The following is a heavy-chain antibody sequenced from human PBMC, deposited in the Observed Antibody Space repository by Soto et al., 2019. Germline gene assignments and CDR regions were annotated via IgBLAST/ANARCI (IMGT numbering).Heavy chain of an antibody. J-gene: IGHJ5*02. CDR2: IYYTGKT. CDR1: GDYIHVGGYY. V-gene: IGHV4-30-4*01. CDR3: GRDLTSNANCIDP. Sequence: SETLSLTCSVSGDYIHVGGYYWAWIRQRPGKGLEWMGYIYYTGKTYYNPSLESRLTMSVDRSKNQFSLRLTSVTAADTAVYFCGRDLTSNANCIDPWGQGTLVTVSS. D-gene: IGHD2-2*01.